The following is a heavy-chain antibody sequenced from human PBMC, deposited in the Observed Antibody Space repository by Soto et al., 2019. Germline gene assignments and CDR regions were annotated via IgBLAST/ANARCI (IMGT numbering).Heavy chain of an antibody. Sequence: QVQLVESGGGVVQPGRSLRLSCAASGFTFSSYAMHWVRQAPGKGLEWVAVISYDGSNKYYADSVKGRFTISRDNSKNTLYLQMNSLGAEDTAVYYCARFFAGWGFDYWGQGTLVTVSS. J-gene: IGHJ4*02. V-gene: IGHV3-30-3*01. D-gene: IGHD7-27*01. CDR1: GFTFSSYA. CDR3: ARFFAGWGFDY. CDR2: ISYDGSNK.